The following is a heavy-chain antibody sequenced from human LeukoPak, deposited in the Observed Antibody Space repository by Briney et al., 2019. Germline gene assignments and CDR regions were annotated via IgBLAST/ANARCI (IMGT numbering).Heavy chain of an antibody. V-gene: IGHV1-2*02. J-gene: IGHJ6*04. D-gene: IGHD2-2*01. CDR1: GYTFASYY. CDR3: AGDLGSCSSTSYRQPYLTGTTDGVTMDV. Sequence: ASVKVSCKASGYTFASYYMHWVRQAPGQGLEWMGWINPNSGGTNYAQKFQGRVTMTRDTSISTAYMELSWLRSDDTAVYYCAGDLGSCSSTSYRQPYLTGTTDGVTMDVWGKGTTVTVSS. CDR2: INPNSGGT.